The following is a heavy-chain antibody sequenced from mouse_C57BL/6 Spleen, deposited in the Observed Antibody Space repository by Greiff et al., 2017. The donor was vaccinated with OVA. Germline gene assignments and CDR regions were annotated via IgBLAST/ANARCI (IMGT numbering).Heavy chain of an antibody. CDR3: ARSRDYGYDGAWFAY. J-gene: IGHJ3*01. D-gene: IGHD2-2*01. V-gene: IGHV1-54*01. CDR1: GYAFTNYL. Sequence: QVQLKQSGAELVRPGTSVKVSCKASGYAFTNYLIEWVKQRPGQGLEWIGVINPGSGGTNYNEKFKGKATLTADKSSSTAYMQLSSLTSEDSAVYFCARSRDYGYDGAWFAYWGQGTLVTVSA. CDR2: INPGSGGT.